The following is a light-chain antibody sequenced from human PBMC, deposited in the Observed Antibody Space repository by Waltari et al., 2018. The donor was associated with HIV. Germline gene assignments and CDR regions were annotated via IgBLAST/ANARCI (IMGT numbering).Light chain of an antibody. J-gene: IGLJ3*02. CDR1: RGHVTSGHP. V-gene: IGLV7-46*01. CDR3: QSYDTSLSGSV. Sequence: QAVVTQEPSLPVSPGGTVTLTCGSSRGHVTSGHPAYWLQQKSGQAPRTLIYDTFNKHSWTPARFSGSLLGGKAALTLSGAQPEDEADYYCQSYDTSLSGSVFGGGTKLTVL. CDR2: DTF.